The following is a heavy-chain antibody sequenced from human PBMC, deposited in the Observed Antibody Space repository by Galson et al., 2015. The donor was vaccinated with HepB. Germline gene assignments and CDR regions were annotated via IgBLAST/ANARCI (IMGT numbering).Heavy chain of an antibody. V-gene: IGHV3-48*04. CDR2: ISSSSTTI. D-gene: IGHD7-27*01. CDR1: TFIFSTYS. Sequence: SLRLSCAASTFIFSTYSMNWVRQAPGKGLEWISYISSSSTTIYYADSVKGRFTISRDNAKNSLYLQMTDLKVEDTAVYYCARDPPLGTPFDFWGQGALVTVSS. J-gene: IGHJ4*02. CDR3: ARDPPLGTPFDF.